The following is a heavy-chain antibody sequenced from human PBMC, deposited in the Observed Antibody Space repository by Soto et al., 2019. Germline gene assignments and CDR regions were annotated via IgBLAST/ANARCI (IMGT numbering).Heavy chain of an antibody. CDR1: GFSLSTRGVG. J-gene: IGHJ4*02. CDR3: AHRSCGYAYYFHQ. CDR2: IFWDDDK. V-gene: IGHV2-5*02. D-gene: IGHD5-18*01. Sequence: QITLKESGPTLVKPTQTLTLTCSFSGFSLSTRGVGVGWIRQPPGEALEWLALIFWDDDKWYSPSLRSRLTITSDTPKNQVVLTMTNIDPVDTATYYCAHRSCGYAYYFHQWGQGSLVTVSS.